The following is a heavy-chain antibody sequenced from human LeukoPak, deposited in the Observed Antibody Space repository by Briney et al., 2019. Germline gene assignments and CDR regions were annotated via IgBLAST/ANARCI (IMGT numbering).Heavy chain of an antibody. CDR2: IYPGDSDT. CDR3: AITYYYDSSGYYMGAFDI. J-gene: IGHJ3*02. CDR1: GYSFTSYW. Sequence: GESLTISCKGSGYSFTSYWIGWVRQMPGKGLEWMGIIYPGDSDTRYSPSFQGQVTISADKSISTAYLQWSSLKASDTAMYYCAITYYYDSSGYYMGAFDIWGQGTMVTVSS. V-gene: IGHV5-51*01. D-gene: IGHD3-22*01.